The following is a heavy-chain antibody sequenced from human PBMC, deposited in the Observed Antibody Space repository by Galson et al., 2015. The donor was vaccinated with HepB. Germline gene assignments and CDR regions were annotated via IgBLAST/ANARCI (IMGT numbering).Heavy chain of an antibody. CDR2: IYTGGST. J-gene: IGHJ3*02. V-gene: IGHV3-66*01. CDR1: GFTVSSNY. D-gene: IGHD3-10*01. CDR3: ARDGAITMVRGVGAFDI. Sequence: SLRLSCAVSGFTVSSNYMTWVRQAPGKGLEWVSVIYTGGSTYYADSVKGRFTISRDNSKNTLYLQMNSLRAEDTAVYYCARDGAITMVRGVGAFDIWGQGTMVTVSS.